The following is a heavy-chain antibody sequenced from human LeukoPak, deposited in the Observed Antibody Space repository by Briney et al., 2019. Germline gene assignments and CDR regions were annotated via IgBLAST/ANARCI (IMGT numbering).Heavy chain of an antibody. Sequence: PSETLSLTCTVSGGSISSYYWSWIRQPPGKGLEWIGYIYYSGSTNYNPSLKSRVTISVDTSKNQFSLKLSSVTAADTAVYYCAREFNRVDIVTMIHFDIWGQGTMVTVSS. CDR3: AREFNRVDIVTMIHFDI. J-gene: IGHJ3*02. CDR2: IYYSGST. CDR1: GGSISSYY. D-gene: IGHD5-12*01. V-gene: IGHV4-59*01.